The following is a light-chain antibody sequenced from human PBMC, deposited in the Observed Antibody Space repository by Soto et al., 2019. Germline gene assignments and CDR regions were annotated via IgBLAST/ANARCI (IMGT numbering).Light chain of an antibody. Sequence: EIVLTQSPATLSLSPGERATLSCRASQSVSSYLAWYQQKPGQAPRLLIYDASNRATGIPARFSGSGSGTDFTLTISSLEPEDFAVYYCLQRSSWPLTFGGGTKVEIK. V-gene: IGKV3-11*01. CDR2: DAS. J-gene: IGKJ4*01. CDR3: LQRSSWPLT. CDR1: QSVSSY.